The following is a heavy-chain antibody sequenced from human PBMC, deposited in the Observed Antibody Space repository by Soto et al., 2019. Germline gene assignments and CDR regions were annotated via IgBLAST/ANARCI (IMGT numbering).Heavy chain of an antibody. D-gene: IGHD3-10*01. CDR3: ARLYMVRGVMDWFDP. CDR2: IYHSGST. J-gene: IGHJ5*02. V-gene: IGHV4-4*02. Sequence: SETLSLTCAVPGGSISSSNWWSWVRQPPGKGLEWIGEIYHSGSTNYNPSLKSRVTISVDKSKNQFSLKLSSVTAADTAVYYCARLYMVRGVMDWFDPWGQGTLVTVSS. CDR1: GGSISSSNW.